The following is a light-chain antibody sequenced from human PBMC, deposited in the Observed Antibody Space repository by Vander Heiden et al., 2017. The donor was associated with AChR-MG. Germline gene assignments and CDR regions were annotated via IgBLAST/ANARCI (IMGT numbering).Light chain of an antibody. Sequence: DIVMTQSPLSLPVTPGEPASISCRSSQSLLHSNGYNYLDWYLQKPGQSPQLLIYLGSNRASGVPDRFSGSGSGTDFTLKISRVEAEDVGVYYCMQALQTPITFGQETRLGIK. CDR3: MQALQTPIT. J-gene: IGKJ5*01. CDR2: LGS. V-gene: IGKV2-28*01. CDR1: QSLLHSNGYNY.